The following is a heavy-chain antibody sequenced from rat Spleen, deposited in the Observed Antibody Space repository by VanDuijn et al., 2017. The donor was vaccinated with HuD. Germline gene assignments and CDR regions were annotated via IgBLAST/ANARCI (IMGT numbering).Heavy chain of an antibody. D-gene: IGHD1-2*01. CDR1: GHSIDSSY. V-gene: IGHV3-1*01. CDR2: ISYSGST. Sequence: EVQLQESGPGLVKPSQSLSLTCSVTGHSIDSSYRWNWIRKFPGDKMEWMGYISYSGSTGFNPSLKSRISITRDTSKNQFFLQLKSVTTEDTATYHCARQASSYIGYFDYWGQGVMVTVSS. J-gene: IGHJ2*01. CDR3: ARQASSYIGYFDY.